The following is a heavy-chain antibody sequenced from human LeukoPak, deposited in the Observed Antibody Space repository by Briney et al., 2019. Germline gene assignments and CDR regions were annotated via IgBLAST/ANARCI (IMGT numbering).Heavy chain of an antibody. J-gene: IGHJ4*02. Sequence: PLETLSLTCTVSGGSISSYYWSWIRQSPGKGLEWIGYIYYTGSTNHNPSLKSRATISVDTSKNQFSLKLSSVTAADTAVYYCARNLVPDYWGQGILVTVSS. V-gene: IGHV4-59*01. CDR3: ARNLVPDY. CDR1: GGSISSYY. CDR2: IYYTGST. D-gene: IGHD3-16*02.